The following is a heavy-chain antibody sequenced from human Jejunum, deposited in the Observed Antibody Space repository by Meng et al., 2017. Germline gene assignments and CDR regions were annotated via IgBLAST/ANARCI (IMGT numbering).Heavy chain of an antibody. Sequence: APLKPSPSMSLTRTVSGGSRSTCACDCGWLRQHPGKGVEWIGYIYYTGSTFYNPSLTSRISISLKTSKNQFSLKVTSVTAANTAFYYCARIGITETIGGFDPWGQGTLVTVSS. V-gene: IGHV4-31*03. J-gene: IGHJ5*02. CDR1: GGSRSTCACD. D-gene: IGHD1-7*01. CDR2: IYYTGST. CDR3: ARIGITETIGGFDP.